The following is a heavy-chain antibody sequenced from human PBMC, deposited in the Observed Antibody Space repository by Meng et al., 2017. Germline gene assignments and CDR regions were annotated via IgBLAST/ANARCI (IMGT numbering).Heavy chain of an antibody. CDR3: ARRDYGDYAASGY. Sequence: GESLKISCAASGFTVSSNYMSWVRQAPGKGLEWVSVIYSGGSTYYADSVKGRFTISRDNFKNTLYLQMNSLRAEDTAVYYCARRDYGDYAASGYWGRGTLVTVSS. CDR1: GFTVSSNY. D-gene: IGHD4-17*01. V-gene: IGHV3-66*02. CDR2: IYSGGST. J-gene: IGHJ4*02.